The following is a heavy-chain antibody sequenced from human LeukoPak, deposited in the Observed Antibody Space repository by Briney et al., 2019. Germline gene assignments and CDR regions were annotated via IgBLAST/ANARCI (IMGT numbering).Heavy chain of an antibody. CDR2: ISGSDDAT. V-gene: IGHV3-23*01. J-gene: IGHJ4*02. CDR1: GFTFSYYG. D-gene: IGHD3-10*01. CDR3: AKDPRYYYGSGSSAPDY. Sequence: SGGSLRLSCAASGFTFSYYGMSWVRQAPGKGLEWVSSISGSDDATYYADSVKGRFTISRDSSKNTLYLQMNSLRAEDTAVYYCAKDPRYYYGSGSSAPDYWGQGTLVTVSS.